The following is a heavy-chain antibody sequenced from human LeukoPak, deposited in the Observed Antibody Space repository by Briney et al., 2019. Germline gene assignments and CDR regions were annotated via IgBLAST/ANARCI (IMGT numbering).Heavy chain of an antibody. CDR2: ISGSGGST. CDR1: GFTFSSYA. V-gene: IGHV3-23*01. CDR3: AKVVYMTMDAFDI. D-gene: IGHD2-2*01. J-gene: IGHJ3*02. Sequence: GGSLRLSCAASGFTFSSYAMSWVRQAPGKGLEWVSAISGSGGSTYYADSVKGRFTISRDNFKNTLYLQMNSLRAEDTAVYYCAKVVYMTMDAFDIWGQGTMVTVSS.